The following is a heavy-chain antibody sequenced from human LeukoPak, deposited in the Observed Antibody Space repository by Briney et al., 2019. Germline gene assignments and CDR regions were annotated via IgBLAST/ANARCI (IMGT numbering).Heavy chain of an antibody. Sequence: GGSLRLSCAASGFTFSTYGMHWVRQAPGKGLEWVAVISYDGNNKYYADSVKGRFTISRDNSKNALYLQMNSLRAEDTAVYYCARDPNASSSWFYYYYGMDVWGQGTTVTVSS. CDR2: ISYDGNNK. CDR3: ARDPNASSSWFYYYYGMDV. D-gene: IGHD6-13*01. V-gene: IGHV3-30*03. J-gene: IGHJ6*02. CDR1: GFTFSTYG.